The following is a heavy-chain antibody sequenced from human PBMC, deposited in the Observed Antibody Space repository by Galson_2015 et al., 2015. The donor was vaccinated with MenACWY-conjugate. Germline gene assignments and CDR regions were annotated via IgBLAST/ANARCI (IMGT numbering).Heavy chain of an antibody. CDR2: IYYSGST. Sequence: SETLSLTCTVSGGSISSSSYYWGWIRQPPGKGLEWIGSIYYSGSTYYNPSLKSRVTISVDTSKNQFSLKLSSVTAADTAVYYCARERNYDSSGYYTPDAFDIWGQGTMVTVSS. D-gene: IGHD3-22*01. CDR3: ARERNYDSSGYYTPDAFDI. V-gene: IGHV4-39*07. J-gene: IGHJ3*02. CDR1: GGSISSSSYY.